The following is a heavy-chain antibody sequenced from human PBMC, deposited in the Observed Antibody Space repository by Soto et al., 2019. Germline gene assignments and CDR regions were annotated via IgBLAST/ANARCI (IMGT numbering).Heavy chain of an antibody. V-gene: IGHV4-59*08. J-gene: IGHJ4*02. CDR2: IYYSGST. CDR3: ARHNVRSWYRTEG. CDR1: GGSISSYY. Sequence: SETLSLTCTVSGGSISSYYWSWIRQPPGKGLEWIGYIYYSGSTNYNPSLKSRVTISVDTSKNQFSLKLSSVTAADTAVYYCARHNVRSWYRTEGWGQGTLVTVSS. D-gene: IGHD6-13*01.